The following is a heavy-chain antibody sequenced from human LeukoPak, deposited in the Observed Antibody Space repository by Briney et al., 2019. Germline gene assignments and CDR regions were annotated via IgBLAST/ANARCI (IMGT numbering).Heavy chain of an antibody. CDR1: GFTFSSYA. D-gene: IGHD6-13*01. CDR3: AKGVAAAASAEYFQH. CDR2: ISGSGGST. Sequence: SGGSLRLSCAASGFTFSSYAMCWVRQAPGKGLEWVSAISGSGGSTYYADSVKGRFTISRDNSKNTLYLQMNSLRAEDTAVYYCAKGVAAAASAEYFQHWGQGTLVTVSS. V-gene: IGHV3-23*01. J-gene: IGHJ1*01.